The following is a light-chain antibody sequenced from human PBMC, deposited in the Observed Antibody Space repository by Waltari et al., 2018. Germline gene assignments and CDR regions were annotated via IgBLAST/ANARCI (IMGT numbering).Light chain of an antibody. CDR3: QQYGSSPWT. V-gene: IGKV3-20*01. Sequence: EIVLTQSPGTLSLSPGERATLSCRASQSVSSSYLAWYQQKPGQAPRLLIYGASSRATGIPDRFSGIGSWTDFTLTISILEPEDFAVDYCQQYGSSPWTFGQGTKVEIK. CDR1: QSVSSSY. J-gene: IGKJ1*01. CDR2: GAS.